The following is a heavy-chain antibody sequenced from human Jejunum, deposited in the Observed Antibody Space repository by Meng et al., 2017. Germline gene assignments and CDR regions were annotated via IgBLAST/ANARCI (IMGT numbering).Heavy chain of an antibody. CDR2: INHSGST. CDR1: GGSFSVYY. CDR3: ARPAGYSSNWYKYFQH. D-gene: IGHD6-13*01. J-gene: IGHJ1*01. V-gene: IGHV4-34*01. Sequence: QVQLQQWGAGMVKPAENRSRTCGVHGGSFSVYYWSWSRQSPGKGLDWIGEINHSGSTNYNPSLQSRVTISVDRSKSQFSLELTSVTAADTAVYYCARPAGYSSNWYKYFQHWGLGTLVTVSS.